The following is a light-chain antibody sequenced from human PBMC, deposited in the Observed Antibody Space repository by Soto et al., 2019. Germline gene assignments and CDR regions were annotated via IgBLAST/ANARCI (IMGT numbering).Light chain of an antibody. V-gene: IGKV1-5*01. Sequence: DIQMTQSPSTLSASVGDRVTITCRASQSISTWLAWYQHRPGKAPKLLIYGASTLESGVPSRFSGSGSGTEFTLTISSLQPDDFATYYCQHYNTYPWTFGNGTKVEIK. J-gene: IGKJ1*01. CDR3: QHYNTYPWT. CDR1: QSISTW. CDR2: GAS.